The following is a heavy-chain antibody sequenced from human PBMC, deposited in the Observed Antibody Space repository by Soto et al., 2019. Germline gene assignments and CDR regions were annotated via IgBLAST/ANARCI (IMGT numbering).Heavy chain of an antibody. CDR2: IYSGGST. CDR3: ARSYSSSSGRYFDY. J-gene: IGHJ4*02. V-gene: IGHV3-53*01. Sequence: EVQLVESGGGLIQPGGSLRLSCAASGFTVSSNSMSWVRQAPGKGLEWVSVIYSGGSTYYADSVKGRFTISRDNSKNTLYLQMNSLRAEDTAVYYCARSYSSSSGRYFDYWGQGTLVTVSS. D-gene: IGHD6-6*01. CDR1: GFTVSSNS.